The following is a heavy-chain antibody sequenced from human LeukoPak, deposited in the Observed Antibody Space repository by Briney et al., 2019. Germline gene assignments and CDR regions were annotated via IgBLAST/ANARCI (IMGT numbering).Heavy chain of an antibody. J-gene: IGHJ4*02. D-gene: IGHD6-25*01. V-gene: IGHV1-2*02. CDR1: GYTFTGYY. CDR2: INPNSGGT. Sequence: ASVKVSCKASGYTFTGYYMHWLRQAPGQGLEWMGWINPNSGGTNYAQRFQGRVTMTRDTSISTAYMELSRLRSDDTAVYYCARASRVGSPSGGGYWGQGALVTVSS. CDR3: ARASRVGSPSGGGY.